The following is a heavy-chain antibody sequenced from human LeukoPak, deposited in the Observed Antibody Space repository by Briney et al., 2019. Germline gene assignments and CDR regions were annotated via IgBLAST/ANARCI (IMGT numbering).Heavy chain of an antibody. CDR3: ARDDRVATIQYYFDY. V-gene: IGHV3-21*01. CDR1: GFTFSVYS. Sequence: GGSLRLSCAASGFTFSVYSMNWVRQAPGKGLEWVSSISSSSTYIHYADSVKGRFTISRDNAKNSLYLQMNSLRAEDTAVYYCARDDRVATIQYYFDYWGQGTLVTVSS. CDR2: ISSSSTYI. D-gene: IGHD5-12*01. J-gene: IGHJ4*02.